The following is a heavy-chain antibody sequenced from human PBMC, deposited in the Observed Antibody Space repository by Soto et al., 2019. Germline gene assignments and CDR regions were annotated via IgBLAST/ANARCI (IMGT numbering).Heavy chain of an antibody. Sequence: SETLSLTCAVYGGSFSGYYWSWIRQPPGKGLEWIGEINHSGSTNYNPSLKSRVTISVDTSKNQFSLKLSSVTAADTAVYYCARGAPYYDFWRGNYYYYYMDVWGEGTTVTVSS. CDR2: INHSGST. J-gene: IGHJ6*03. CDR3: ARGAPYYDFWRGNYYYYYMDV. V-gene: IGHV4-34*01. CDR1: GGSFSGYY. D-gene: IGHD3-3*01.